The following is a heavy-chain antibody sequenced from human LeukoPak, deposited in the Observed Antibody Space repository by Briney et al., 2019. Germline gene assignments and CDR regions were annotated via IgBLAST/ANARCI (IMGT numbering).Heavy chain of an antibody. CDR3: ARDGTSTDDY. Sequence: ASVKVSCKASGYTFSNFGINWVRQAPGQGLEWIAWISGNNDNPNYGQKFQGRFTVTTDSSTSTAYMELRNLRSGDTAVYCCARDGTSTDDYWGQGTLVTVSS. CDR2: ISGNNDNP. D-gene: IGHD2-2*01. V-gene: IGHV1-18*01. CDR1: GYTFSNFG. J-gene: IGHJ4*02.